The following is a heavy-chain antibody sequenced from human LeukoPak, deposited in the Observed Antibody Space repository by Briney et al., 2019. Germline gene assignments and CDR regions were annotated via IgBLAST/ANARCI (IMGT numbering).Heavy chain of an antibody. CDR3: VRGSPYYYDSSGFYYFDN. Sequence: GGSLRLSCAASGFTFSSYAMSWVRQAPGKGLEWVSAISSSGGITYYADSVKGRFTISRDNSKNTLYLQMNSLRAEDTAVYYCVRGSPYYYDSSGFYYFDNWARKPWSPSPQ. D-gene: IGHD3-22*01. V-gene: IGHV3-23*01. CDR2: ISSSGGIT. CDR1: GFTFSSYA. J-gene: IGHJ4*02.